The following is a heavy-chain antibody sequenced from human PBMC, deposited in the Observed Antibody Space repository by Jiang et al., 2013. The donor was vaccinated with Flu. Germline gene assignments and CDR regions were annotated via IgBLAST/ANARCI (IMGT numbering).Heavy chain of an antibody. CDR3: AKGGRDGYNYVCDV. V-gene: IGHV3-23*01. J-gene: IGHJ6*02. Sequence: LEWVSAISGSGGSTYYADSVKGRFTISRDNSKNTLYLQMNSLRAEDTAVYYCAKGGRDGYNYVCDVWGQGTTVTVSS. CDR2: ISGSGGST. D-gene: IGHD5-24*01.